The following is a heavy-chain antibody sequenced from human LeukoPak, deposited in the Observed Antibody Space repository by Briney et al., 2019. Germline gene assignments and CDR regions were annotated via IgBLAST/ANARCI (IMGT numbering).Heavy chain of an antibody. V-gene: IGHV2-5*02. CDR2: IYWDDDK. D-gene: IGHD3-10*01. J-gene: IGHJ5*01. Sequence: SGPTLVNPTQTLTLTCTFSGFSLSTSGVGVGWIRQPPGKALEWLALIYWDDDKRYIPSLKSRLTITKDTSKNQVVLTMTNMDPVDTSTYYCARTHCIGMVRTYWFDSWGQGTLVTVSS. CDR1: GFSLSTSGVG. CDR3: ARTHCIGMVRTYWFDS.